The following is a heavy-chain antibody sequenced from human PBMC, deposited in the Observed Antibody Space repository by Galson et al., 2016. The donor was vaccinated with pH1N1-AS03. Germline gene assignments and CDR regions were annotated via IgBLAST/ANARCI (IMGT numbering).Heavy chain of an antibody. Sequence: ETLSLTCSVAGVSIRGYYWNWIRQTPGGGLEWIGYIYNSGSTDFNPSLKSRVNMSMDTSKNQFTLKLSSVSAADTAVYYCARGAPGDFGYWGQGTLVTVSS. D-gene: IGHD2-8*02. J-gene: IGHJ4*02. V-gene: IGHV4-59*01. CDR2: IYNSGST. CDR1: GVSIRGYY. CDR3: ARGAPGDFGY.